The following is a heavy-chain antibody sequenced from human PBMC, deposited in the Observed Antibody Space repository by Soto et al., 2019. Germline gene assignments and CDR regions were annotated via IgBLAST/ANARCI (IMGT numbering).Heavy chain of an antibody. D-gene: IGHD1-26*01. CDR3: ARSTVGSTRFDY. Sequence: ASVKVSCKASGGTFSSYAISWVRQAPGQGLEWMGGIIPIFGTANYAQKFQGRVTITADESTSTAYMELSSLRSEDTAVYYCARSTVGSTRFDYWGQGTLVTVSS. V-gene: IGHV1-69*13. CDR1: GGTFSSYA. CDR2: IIPIFGTA. J-gene: IGHJ4*02.